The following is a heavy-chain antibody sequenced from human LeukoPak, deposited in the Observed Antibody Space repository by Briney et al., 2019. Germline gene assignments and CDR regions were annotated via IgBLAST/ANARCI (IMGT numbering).Heavy chain of an antibody. CDR1: GFTFSSYA. V-gene: IGHV3-23*01. D-gene: IGHD6-25*01. J-gene: IGHJ3*02. CDR2: ISGSGGSI. CDR3: ARDGSRGAFDI. Sequence: GGSLRLSCAASGFTFSSYAMSWVRQAPGKGLEWVSCISGSGGSIYYADSVEGRFTISRDNAKNSVYLQMNSLRGEDTAVYFCARDGSRGAFDIWGQGTMVSVSS.